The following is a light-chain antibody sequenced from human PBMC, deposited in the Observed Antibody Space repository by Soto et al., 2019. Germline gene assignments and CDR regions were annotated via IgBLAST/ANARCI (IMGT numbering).Light chain of an antibody. J-gene: IGLJ3*02. CDR2: EVT. CDR3: SSNAGGPWL. Sequence: QSALTQPASVSGSPGQSITISCTGSSSDVGNDNLVSWYQQHPDKAPKLIIYEVTRRPSGVTGRFSGPKSGNTASLTISGLQAEDEADYYCSSNAGGPWLFGGGTKLTVL. V-gene: IGLV2-23*02. CDR1: SSDVGNDNL.